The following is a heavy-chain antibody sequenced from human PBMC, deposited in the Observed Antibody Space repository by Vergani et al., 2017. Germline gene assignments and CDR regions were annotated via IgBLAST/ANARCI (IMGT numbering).Heavy chain of an antibody. Sequence: QLQLQESGPGLVKPSETLSLTCTVSGGSISSSSYYWGWIRQPPGKGLEWIGSIYYSGSTYYNPSLKSRVTISVDTSKNQFSLKLSSVTAADPAVYYCARVPETDNDYGDYGRGLFDYWGQGTLVTVSS. V-gene: IGHV4-39*07. CDR1: GGSISSSSYY. J-gene: IGHJ4*02. CDR3: ARVPETDNDYGDYGRGLFDY. D-gene: IGHD4-17*01. CDR2: IYYSGST.